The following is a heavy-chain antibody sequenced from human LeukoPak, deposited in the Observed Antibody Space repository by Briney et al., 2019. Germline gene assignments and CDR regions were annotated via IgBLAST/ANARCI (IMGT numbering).Heavy chain of an antibody. CDR3: ARDLVHGSGTPTNYYYYYYMDV. Sequence: ASVKVSCKASGYTFTGYYMHWVRQAPGQGLECMGRINPNSGGTNYAQKFQGRVTMTRDTSISTAYMELSRLRSDDTAVYYCARDLVHGSGTPTNYYYYYYMDVWGKGTTVTVSS. CDR2: INPNSGGT. V-gene: IGHV1-2*06. J-gene: IGHJ6*03. CDR1: GYTFTGYY. D-gene: IGHD3-10*01.